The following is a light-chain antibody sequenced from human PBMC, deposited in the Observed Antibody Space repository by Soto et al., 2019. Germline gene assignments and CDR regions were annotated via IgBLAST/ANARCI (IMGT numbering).Light chain of an antibody. Sequence: SYELTQPPSVSVSPGQTASITCSGDKLGDKYACWYQQKPGQSPVLVIYQGFKRPSGIPERFSGSNSGNTATLTISGTQAMDEADYYCQAWDSSTYVXFGGGTKLTVL. CDR2: QGF. J-gene: IGLJ2*01. CDR3: QAWDSSTYVX. V-gene: IGLV3-1*01. CDR1: KLGDKY.